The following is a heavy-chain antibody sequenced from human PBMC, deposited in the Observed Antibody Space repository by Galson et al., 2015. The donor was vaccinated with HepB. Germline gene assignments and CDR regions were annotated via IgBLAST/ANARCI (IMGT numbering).Heavy chain of an antibody. Sequence: SVKVSCKASGGTFSSYAISWVRQAPGQGLEWMGGIIPIFGTANYAQKFQGRVTMTRDTSTSTVYMELNSLRSEDTAVYYCARDTGYYDSTGYYSWSAFDIWGQGTMVTVSS. CDR3: ARDTGYYDSTGYYSWSAFDI. CDR2: IIPIFGTA. D-gene: IGHD3-22*01. J-gene: IGHJ3*02. V-gene: IGHV1-69*05. CDR1: GGTFSSYA.